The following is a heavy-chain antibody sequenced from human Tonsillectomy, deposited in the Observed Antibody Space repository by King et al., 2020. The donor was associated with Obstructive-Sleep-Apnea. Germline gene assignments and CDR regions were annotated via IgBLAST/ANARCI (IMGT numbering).Heavy chain of an antibody. D-gene: IGHD4-17*01. CDR1: GFTVNNNN. CDR3: ARSGTTVTRRLEDYLDH. V-gene: IGHV3-66*01. J-gene: IGHJ4*02. CDR2: IYTGGRT. Sequence: VQLVESGGGLVQPGGSLRLSCAASGFTVNNNNMSGVRQAPGKGLEWVSVIYTGGRTYYADSVKGRFTISRDNSKNTLYLQMNSLRAGDTAVYYCARSGTTVTRRLEDYLDHRGQGTLVTVSS.